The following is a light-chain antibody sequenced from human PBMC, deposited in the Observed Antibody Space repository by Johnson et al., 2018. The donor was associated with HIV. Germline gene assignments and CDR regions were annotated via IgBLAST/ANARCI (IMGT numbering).Light chain of an antibody. V-gene: IGLV1-51*02. Sequence: QSVLTQPPSVSAAPGQKVTISCSGSSSNIEKNYVYWYQQLPGTAPKLLIYENNKRPTGITDRFSGSKSGTSATLGITGLQTGDEADYYCGTWDSSLSAPYIFGTGTKVTVL. CDR2: ENN. CDR1: SSNIEKNY. J-gene: IGLJ1*01. CDR3: GTWDSSLSAPYI.